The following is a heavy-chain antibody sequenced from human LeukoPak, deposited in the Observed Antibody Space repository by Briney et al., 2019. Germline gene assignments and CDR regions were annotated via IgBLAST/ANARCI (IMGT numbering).Heavy chain of an antibody. J-gene: IGHJ4*02. D-gene: IGHD3-22*01. Sequence: ASVKVSCMASGYTFTSYGISWVRQAPGQGLEWMGWISAYNGNTNYAQKLQGRVTMTTDTSTSTAYMELRSLRSDDTAVYYCARVQYYYDSSGYPQDYWGQGTLVTVSS. V-gene: IGHV1-18*01. CDR2: ISAYNGNT. CDR1: GYTFTSYG. CDR3: ARVQYYYDSSGYPQDY.